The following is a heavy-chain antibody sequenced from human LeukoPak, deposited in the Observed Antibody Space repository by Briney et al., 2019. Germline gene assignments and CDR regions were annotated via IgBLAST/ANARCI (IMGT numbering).Heavy chain of an antibody. V-gene: IGHV3-23*01. CDR1: GLSVNKFV. CDR2: ITGSGDGA. D-gene: IGHD2-2*02. J-gene: IGHJ1*01. Sequence: WWSLTLSCVVSGLSVNKFVLDWVRLAPGTGLEWVAGITGSGDGAYYADSVEGRFSISRENSENTLFLQMDNVRDEDSAVYYCAFCSSRRCYTGASFEHWGQGTLVTVSS. CDR3: AFCSSRRCYTGASFEH.